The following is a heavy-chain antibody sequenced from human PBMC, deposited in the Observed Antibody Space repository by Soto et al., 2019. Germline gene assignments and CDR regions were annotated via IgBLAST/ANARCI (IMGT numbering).Heavy chain of an antibody. CDR2: VYYTGST. CDR3: ARGYSGNFGD. D-gene: IGHD1-26*01. J-gene: IGHJ4*02. CDR1: NGSIIRDY. Sequence: QVQLQESGPGLVKPSETLSLTCSVSNGSIIRDYWSWIRQSPGKGLQWIGYVYYTGSTSYNPSFKSRLTISVDTSKKLFSLKLSSVTAADTAMYYCARGYSGNFGDWGRGTLVTVSS. V-gene: IGHV4-59*01.